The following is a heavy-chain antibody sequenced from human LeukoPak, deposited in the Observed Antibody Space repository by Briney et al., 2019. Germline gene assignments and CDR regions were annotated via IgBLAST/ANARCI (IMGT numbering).Heavy chain of an antibody. CDR1: GGSISSYY. Sequence: SETLSLTCTVSGGSISSYYWSWIRQPPGKGLEWIGYIYYSGSTNYNPSLKSRVTISVDTSKNQFSLKLSSVTAADTAVYYCARGDYTPHLDYWGQGTLVTVSS. D-gene: IGHD4-11*01. J-gene: IGHJ4*02. V-gene: IGHV4-59*01. CDR3: ARGDYTPHLDY. CDR2: IYYSGST.